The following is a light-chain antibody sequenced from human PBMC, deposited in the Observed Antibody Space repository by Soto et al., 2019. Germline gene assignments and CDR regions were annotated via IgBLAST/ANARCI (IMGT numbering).Light chain of an antibody. Sequence: DIQMTQSPSSLSASVGDRVTITCRASQSISSCLNWYQQKPGNAPKLLIYAASSLQSGVPSRFRGSGSGTDFTLTISSLQPEDFATYYCQQSYSTPYTFGQGTKLEIK. CDR1: QSISSC. V-gene: IGKV1-39*01. CDR3: QQSYSTPYT. CDR2: AAS. J-gene: IGKJ2*01.